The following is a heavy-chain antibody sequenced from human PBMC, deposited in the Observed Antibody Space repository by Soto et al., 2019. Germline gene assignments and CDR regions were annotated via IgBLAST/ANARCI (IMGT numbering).Heavy chain of an antibody. CDR3: ARAPGRWQQLVSPQSYYGMDV. CDR2: INAGNGNT. J-gene: IGHJ6*02. D-gene: IGHD6-13*01. V-gene: IGHV1-3*01. CDR1: GYTFTSYA. Sequence: ASVKVSCKASGYTFTSYAMHWVRQAPGQRLEWKGRINAGNGNTKYSQKFQGRVTITRDTSASTAYMELSSLRSEDTAVYYCARAPGRWQQLVSPQSYYGMDVWGQGTTVTVSS.